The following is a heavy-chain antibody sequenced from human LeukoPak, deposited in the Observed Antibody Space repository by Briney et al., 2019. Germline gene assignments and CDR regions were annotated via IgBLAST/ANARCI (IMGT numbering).Heavy chain of an antibody. Sequence: SETLSLTCTVSGDSISSGSYSGSWIRQPGGEGLEFIGRMYSSGTTNNHPSLKSRVTISVDTSKNQFSLKLSSVTASDTAVYYCATSQVTTWWFDPWGQGTLVTVSS. CDR1: GDSISSGSYS. V-gene: IGHV4-61*02. D-gene: IGHD4-17*01. CDR3: ATSQVTTWWFDP. J-gene: IGHJ5*02. CDR2: MYSSGTT.